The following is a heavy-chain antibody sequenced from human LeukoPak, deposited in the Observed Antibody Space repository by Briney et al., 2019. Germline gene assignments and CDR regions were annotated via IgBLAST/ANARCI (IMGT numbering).Heavy chain of an antibody. CDR2: ISSSSSYI. CDR3: EKRSEWLLANLRGYYYYYMDV. J-gene: IGHJ6*03. CDR1: GFIFSSYS. D-gene: IGHD5-18*01. Sequence: NLGGPLRLFCAASGFIFSSYSMHWVRQAPGKGLEWVSSISSSSSYIYYADSVKGRFTISRDNAKNTLYLQMNSLSAEDTAEYYCEKRSEWLLANLRGYYYYYMDVGGKGTTVTVSS. V-gene: IGHV3-21*01.